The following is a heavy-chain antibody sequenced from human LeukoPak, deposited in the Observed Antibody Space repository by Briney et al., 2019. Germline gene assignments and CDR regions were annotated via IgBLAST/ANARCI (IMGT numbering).Heavy chain of an antibody. CDR2: ITSSGRYI. CDR1: GFTFSRYS. J-gene: IGHJ4*02. CDR3: PRKVSKWDFLVDY. Sequence: GGSLRLSCAASGFTFSRYSMNWVRQAPGKGLEWVSSITSSGRYIYYADSVKGRYTISRDHSENTLYLQMDSLTAEDTAVYHCPRKVSKWDFLVDYCGQGTRVAVSP. D-gene: IGHD2/OR15-2a*01. V-gene: IGHV3-21*01.